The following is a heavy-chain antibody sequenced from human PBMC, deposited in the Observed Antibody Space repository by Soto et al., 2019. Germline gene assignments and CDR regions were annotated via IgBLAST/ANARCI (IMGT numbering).Heavy chain of an antibody. V-gene: IGHV3-7*01. CDR1: GFTFSSFW. J-gene: IGHJ3*01. CDR3: VRSQSAAYHA. Sequence: EVQLVESGGGLVQPGGSLTLSCAASGFTFSSFWMTWVRQAPGKGLEWVANIKQDGSAKNYLDSVEGRFTVSRDNAKNSLYLQMNSLRVEDTAVYYCVRSQSAAYHAWGQGTMVIVSS. D-gene: IGHD3-3*01. CDR2: IKQDGSAK.